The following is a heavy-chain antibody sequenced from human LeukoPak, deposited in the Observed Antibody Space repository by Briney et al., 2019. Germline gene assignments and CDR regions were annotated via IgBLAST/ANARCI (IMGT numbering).Heavy chain of an antibody. CDR1: GFTFSTYA. CDR2: IRHDGSNE. D-gene: IGHD3-3*01. V-gene: IGHV3-30*02. J-gene: IGHJ5*02. Sequence: PGGSLRLSCATSGFTFSTYAMHWARRAPGKGLEWVAFIRHDGSNEYYADSVKGRFIISRDKSKNTLYLQMRSLRPDDTAVYYCARHNTRFLERLPALGSWGQGTLVTVSS. CDR3: ARHNTRFLERLPALGS.